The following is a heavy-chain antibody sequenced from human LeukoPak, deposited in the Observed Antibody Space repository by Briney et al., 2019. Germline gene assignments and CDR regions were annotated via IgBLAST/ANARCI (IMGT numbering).Heavy chain of an antibody. CDR1: GFTVSSNY. V-gene: IGHV3-53*01. CDR2: IYSGGST. Sequence: SGGSLRLSCAASGFTVSSNYMSWVRQAPGKGLEWVSVIYSGGSTYYADSVKGRFTISRDNSKNTLYLQMNSLRAEDTAVYYCARDNWLQYPSYYYGMDVWGQGTTVTVSS. CDR3: ARDNWLQYPSYYYGMDV. J-gene: IGHJ6*02. D-gene: IGHD5-24*01.